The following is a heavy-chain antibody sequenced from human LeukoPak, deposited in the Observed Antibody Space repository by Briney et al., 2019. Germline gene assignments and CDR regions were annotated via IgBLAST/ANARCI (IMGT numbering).Heavy chain of an antibody. CDR3: AREFDY. CDR2: ISYDGSKE. Sequence: GGSLRLSCAASGFTFSSYAMHWVRQAPGKGLEWVAVISYDGSKEYYADSVKGRFTISRDNSKNTLYLQMNSLRAEDTAVYYCAREFDYWGQGTLVTVSS. CDR1: GFTFSSYA. J-gene: IGHJ4*02. V-gene: IGHV3-30*04.